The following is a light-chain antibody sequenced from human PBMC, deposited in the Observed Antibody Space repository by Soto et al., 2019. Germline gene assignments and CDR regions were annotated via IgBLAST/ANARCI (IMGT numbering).Light chain of an antibody. J-gene: IGKJ5*01. CDR1: QSVSSN. CDR2: GAS. Sequence: EMVMTQSPATLSVSPGEKATLSCRASQSVSSNLAWYQQKPGQAPRLLIYGASTRATCIPARFSGSGSGTDFTLTISRLEPEDFAVYFCQQYTGPPTTFGQGTLLETK. V-gene: IGKV3D-15*01. CDR3: QQYTGPPTT.